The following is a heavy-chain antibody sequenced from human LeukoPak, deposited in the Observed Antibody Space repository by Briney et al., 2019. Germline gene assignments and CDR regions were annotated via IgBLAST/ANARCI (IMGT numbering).Heavy chain of an antibody. D-gene: IGHD3-22*01. Sequence: GGSLRLSCAASGFTFSSYSMNWVRQAPGKGLEWVSSISSSSYIYYADSVKGRFTISRDNAKNTLYLQMNSLRAEDTAVYYCAKEKYYDSSGLSDYWGQGTLVTVSS. CDR2: ISSSSYI. V-gene: IGHV3-21*01. CDR1: GFTFSSYS. J-gene: IGHJ4*02. CDR3: AKEKYYDSSGLSDY.